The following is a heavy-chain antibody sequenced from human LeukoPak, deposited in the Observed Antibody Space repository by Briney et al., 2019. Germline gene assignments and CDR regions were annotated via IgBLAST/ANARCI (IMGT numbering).Heavy chain of an antibody. J-gene: IGHJ4*02. CDR3: GTDYYDSSVYYYLSDY. CDR1: GFTFSNAW. V-gene: IGHV3-15*01. Sequence: PGGSLRLSCAASGFTFSNAWMSWVRQAPGKGLEWVGRIKSKTDGGTTDYAAPVKGRFTISRDDSKNTLYLQMNSLKTEDTAVYYGGTDYYDSSVYYYLSDYWGQGPLVTVSS. D-gene: IGHD3-22*01. CDR2: IKSKTDGGTT.